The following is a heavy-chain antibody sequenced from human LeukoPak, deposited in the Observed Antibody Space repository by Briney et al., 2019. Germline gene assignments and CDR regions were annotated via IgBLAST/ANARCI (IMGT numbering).Heavy chain of an antibody. CDR3: ARASRHIDY. J-gene: IGHJ4*02. CDR2: IYYSGST. V-gene: IGHV4-39*01. D-gene: IGHD5-12*01. Sequence: SVTLSLTCTVPGGSISSSDYYWGWIRQPPGKGLEWIGSIYYSGSTYYNPSLKSRVTISVDTSKNQFSLKLSSVTAADTAVYYCARASRHIDYWGQGTLVTVSS. CDR1: GGSISSSDYY.